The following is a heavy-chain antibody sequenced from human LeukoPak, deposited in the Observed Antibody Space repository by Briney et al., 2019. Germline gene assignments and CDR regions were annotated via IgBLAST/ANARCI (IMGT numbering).Heavy chain of an antibody. Sequence: GGSLRLSCAASGFTFSSYWMSWVRQAPGKGLEWVANIKQDGSEKYYVDSVKGRLTISRDNAKNSLYLQMNSLRAEDTAVYYCASALGYCSGGSCYYYYGMDVWGQGTTVTVSS. J-gene: IGHJ6*02. CDR1: GFTFSSYW. CDR3: ASALGYCSGGSCYYYYGMDV. CDR2: IKQDGSEK. D-gene: IGHD2-15*01. V-gene: IGHV3-7*01.